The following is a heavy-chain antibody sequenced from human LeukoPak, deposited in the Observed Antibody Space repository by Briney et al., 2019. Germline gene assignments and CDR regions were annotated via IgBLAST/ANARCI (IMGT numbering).Heavy chain of an antibody. CDR1: GGSFSGYY. D-gene: IGHD4-17*01. CDR2: IYYSGST. V-gene: IGHV4-30-4*08. CDR3: ARGNRSYGDYIFDY. J-gene: IGHJ4*02. Sequence: PSETLSLTCAVYGGSFSGYYWSWIRQPPGKGLEWIGYIYYSGSTYYNPSLKSRVTISVDTSKNQFSLKLSSVTAADTAVYYCARGNRSYGDYIFDYGGQGTLVTVSS.